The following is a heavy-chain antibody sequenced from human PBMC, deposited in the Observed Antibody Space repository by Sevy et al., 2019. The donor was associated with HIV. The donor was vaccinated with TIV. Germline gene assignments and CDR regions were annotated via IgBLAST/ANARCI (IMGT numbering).Heavy chain of an antibody. Sequence: GGSLRLSCAASGFTFNTYTFYWVRQAPGEGLEWISSISSSGVYEYYADSVRGRFTISRDNAKNSLSLQMNGLRVEDTGVYYLERGPGGGGRGRADYWGQGTRVTVSS. CDR1: GFTFNTYT. CDR2: ISSSGVYE. V-gene: IGHV3-21*01. D-gene: IGHD3-16*01. CDR3: ERGPGGGGRGRADY. J-gene: IGHJ4*02.